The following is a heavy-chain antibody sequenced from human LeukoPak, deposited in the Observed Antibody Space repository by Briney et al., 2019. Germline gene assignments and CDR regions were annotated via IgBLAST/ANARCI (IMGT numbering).Heavy chain of an antibody. V-gene: IGHV3-48*04. J-gene: IGHJ6*02. CDR3: AGDRGYSYGYGMDV. D-gene: IGHD5-18*01. CDR1: GFSFSSYT. CDR2: ISSSGSTI. Sequence: GGSLRLSCAASGFSFSSYTMNWVRQAPGKGLEWVSYISSSGSTIYYADSVKGRFTISRDNAKNSLYLQMNSLRAEDTAVYYCAGDRGYSYGYGMDVWGQGTTVTVSS.